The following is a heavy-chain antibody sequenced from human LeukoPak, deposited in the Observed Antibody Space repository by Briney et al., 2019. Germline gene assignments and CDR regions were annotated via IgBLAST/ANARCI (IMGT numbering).Heavy chain of an antibody. Sequence: GGSLRLSCAASGFTLSSYWMTWVRQAPGKGLEWVANIKQDGSEKNYVDSVKGRFTISRDNAKNSLYLQMNSLRAEDTAVYYCARARSHWYFDLWGRGTLVTVSS. V-gene: IGHV3-7*01. CDR2: IKQDGSEK. CDR1: GFTLSSYW. CDR3: ARARSHWYFDL. J-gene: IGHJ2*01.